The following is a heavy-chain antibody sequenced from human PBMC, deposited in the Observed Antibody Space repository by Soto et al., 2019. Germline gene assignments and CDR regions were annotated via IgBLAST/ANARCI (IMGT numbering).Heavy chain of an antibody. V-gene: IGHV1-69*12. D-gene: IGHD1-20*01. J-gene: IGHJ5*02. CDR2: ITPMYGAV. CDR1: GDTFDIYT. CDR3: AREGRLSGTTLVWFDP. Sequence: QVQLVQSGAEVKKPGSSVKVSCKASGDTFDIYTFGWVRQAPGQGLEWMGGITPMYGAVKYAQKFQGRLIMTADESTRTSYMELSSLKSEDTAIYYCAREGRLSGTTLVWFDPWGQGTLVTVSS.